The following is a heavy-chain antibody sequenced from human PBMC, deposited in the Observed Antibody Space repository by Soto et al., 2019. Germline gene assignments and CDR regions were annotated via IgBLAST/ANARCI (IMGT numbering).Heavy chain of an antibody. V-gene: IGHV3-11*01. CDR1: GFTFSDYY. J-gene: IGHJ6*01. D-gene: IGHD3-10*01. CDR3: ARVLMVRGAIYGMDV. Sequence: PWGSLRIAWAYSGFTFSDYYMSLIRQAPGKGLDWVSYISSSGSTIYYADSVKGRFTISRDNAKNSLYLQMNSLRAEDTAVYYCARVLMVRGAIYGMDVWGQGTTVTVSP. CDR2: ISSSGSTI.